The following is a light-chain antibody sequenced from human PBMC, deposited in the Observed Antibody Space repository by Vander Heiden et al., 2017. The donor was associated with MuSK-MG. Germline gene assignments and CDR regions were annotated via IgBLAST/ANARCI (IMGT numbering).Light chain of an antibody. V-gene: IGKV4-1*01. CDR1: QSVLYSSNNQNY. CDR2: WAS. CDR3: QQYYSSPYT. J-gene: IGKJ2*01. Sequence: DIVMTQSRDSLAVSLGERATINCKSGQSVLYSSNNQNYLAWYQQNPRQPPTLLIYWASTRESGVPDRFSGSVSGTYFTLTISSLQAEDVAVYYCQQYYSSPYTFGQGTKLEIK.